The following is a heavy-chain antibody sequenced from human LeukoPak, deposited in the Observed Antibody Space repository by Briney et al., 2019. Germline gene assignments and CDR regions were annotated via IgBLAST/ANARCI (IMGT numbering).Heavy chain of an antibody. J-gene: IGHJ4*02. CDR1: GFTFSSYG. CDR3: AKAKGEIVMVTPYDY. CDR2: IRYDGSNK. Sequence: PGGSLRLSCAASGFTFSSYGMHWVRQAPGKGLEWVAFIRYDGSNKYYADSVKGRFTISRDNSKNTLYLQMNSLRAEDTAVYYCAKAKGEIVMVTPYDYWGQGTLVTVSS. V-gene: IGHV3-30*02. D-gene: IGHD3-22*01.